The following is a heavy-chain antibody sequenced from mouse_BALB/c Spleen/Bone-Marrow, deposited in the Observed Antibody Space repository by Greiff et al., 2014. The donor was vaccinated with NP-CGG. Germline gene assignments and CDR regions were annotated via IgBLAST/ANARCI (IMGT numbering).Heavy chain of an antibody. D-gene: IGHD1-1*01. CDR2: ISTYSGNT. CDR1: GYTFTDYA. J-gene: IGHJ4*01. V-gene: IGHV1-67*01. CDR3: ARYGYGSSYYAMDY. Sequence: VRLMEPGPELVRPGVSVKISCKGSGYTFTDYAMHWVKQSHAKSLEWIGVISTYSGNTNYNQKFKGKATMTVDKSSSTAYMELARLTSEDSDIYYCARYGYGSSYYAMDYWGQGTSVTVSS.